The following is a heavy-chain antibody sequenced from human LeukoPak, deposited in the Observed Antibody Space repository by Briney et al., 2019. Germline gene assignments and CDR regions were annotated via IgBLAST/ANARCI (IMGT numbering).Heavy chain of an antibody. CDR1: GFTFSSYA. D-gene: IGHD5-12*01. V-gene: IGHV3-23*01. CDR3: AKGLRDGYNYGAFDI. CDR2: IGGSGGST. Sequence: QAGGSLRLSCAAPGFTFSSYAMSWVRQAPGKGLEWVSAIGGSGGSTYYADSVKGRFTISRDNSKNTLFLQMNSLRAEDTAVYYCAKGLRDGYNYGAFDIWGQGTMVTVSS. J-gene: IGHJ3*02.